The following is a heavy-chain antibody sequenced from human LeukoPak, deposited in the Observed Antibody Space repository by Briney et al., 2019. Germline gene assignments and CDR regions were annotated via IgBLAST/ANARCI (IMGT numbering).Heavy chain of an antibody. V-gene: IGHV4-59*01. Sequence: PSETLSLTCTVSGGSISSYYWSWIRQPPGKGLEWIGYIYYSGSTNYNPSLKSRVTISVDTSKNQFSLKLSSVTAADTAVYYCARDPVVAGAFDIWGQGTMVTVSS. J-gene: IGHJ3*02. D-gene: IGHD2-15*01. CDR3: ARDPVVAGAFDI. CDR2: IYYSGST. CDR1: GGSISSYY.